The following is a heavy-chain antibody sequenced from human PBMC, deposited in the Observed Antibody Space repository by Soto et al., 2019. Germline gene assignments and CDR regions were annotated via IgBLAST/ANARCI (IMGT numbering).Heavy chain of an antibody. V-gene: IGHV3-30*18. CDR1: GFAFSRDG. D-gene: IGHD3-9*01. CDR2: ISFDGSDK. Sequence: QVQLVESGGGVVQPGKSLRLSCAAAGFAFSRDGMHWVRQAPGKGLEWVAVISFDGSDKYYADSVKGRFTISSDNSKNTVDLQMNSLRPEDTALYYCAKPKGADIPFESWGQGTLVTVSS. CDR3: AKPKGADIPFES. J-gene: IGHJ4*02.